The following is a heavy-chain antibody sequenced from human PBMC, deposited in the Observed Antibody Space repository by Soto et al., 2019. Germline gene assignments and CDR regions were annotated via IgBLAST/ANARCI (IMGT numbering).Heavy chain of an antibody. CDR2: IKQDGSEK. Sequence: PGGSLRLSCAASGFTFSSYWMSWVRQAPGKGLEWVANIKQDGSEKYYVDSVKGRFTISRDNAKNSLYLQMNSLRAEDTAVYYCARVSDHTVTSVFEYWGQGTLVTVSS. CDR3: ARVSDHTVTSVFEY. J-gene: IGHJ4*02. D-gene: IGHD4-17*01. CDR1: GFTFSSYW. V-gene: IGHV3-7*03.